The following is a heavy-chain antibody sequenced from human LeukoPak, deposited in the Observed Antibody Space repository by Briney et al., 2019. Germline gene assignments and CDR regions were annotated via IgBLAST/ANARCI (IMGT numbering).Heavy chain of an antibody. CDR1: GFTFSSYW. J-gene: IGHJ4*02. CDR2: IKQDGSEK. CDR3: ARDRMVFISPVDY. Sequence: GGSLRLSCAASGFTFSSYWMSWVRQAPGKGLEWVANIKQDGSEKYYVDSVKGRFTISRDNAKNSLYLQMNSLRAEDTAVYYCARDRMVFISPVDYWGQGTLATVSS. D-gene: IGHD3-3*01. V-gene: IGHV3-7*01.